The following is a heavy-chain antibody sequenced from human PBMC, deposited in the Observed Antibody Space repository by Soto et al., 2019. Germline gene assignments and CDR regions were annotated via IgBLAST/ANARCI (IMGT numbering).Heavy chain of an antibody. CDR2: IYYTGNT. D-gene: IGHD2-2*03. CDR3: AAGLDHNKVGY. CDR1: GGSISPSY. Sequence: QVRLQESGPGLVKPSETLSLTCTVSGGSISPSYWNWVRQPPGKRPEWIGCIYYTGNTHYNPPLKSRVTISRDTSKNQFSLELSSVAAAATAMYFCAAGLDHNKVGYWGQGTLVTVSS. J-gene: IGHJ4*02. V-gene: IGHV4-59*01.